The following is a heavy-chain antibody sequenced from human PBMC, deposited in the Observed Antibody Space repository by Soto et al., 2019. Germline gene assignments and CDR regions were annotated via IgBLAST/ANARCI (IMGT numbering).Heavy chain of an antibody. V-gene: IGHV1-3*01. J-gene: IGHJ3*02. Sequence: ASVKVSCKASGYTFTNYAIHWVRLAPGQRLEWMGWLNAGNRNTEYSQKFQGRVIMTKDTSASTAYMELSSLTSEDTAVYYCARGYDYVWGSYRADAFDIWGQ. CDR3: ARGYDYVWGSYRADAFDI. CDR1: GYTFTNYA. CDR2: LNAGNRNT. D-gene: IGHD3-16*02.